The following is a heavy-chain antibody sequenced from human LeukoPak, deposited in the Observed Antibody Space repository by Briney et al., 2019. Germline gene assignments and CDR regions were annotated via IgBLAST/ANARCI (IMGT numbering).Heavy chain of an antibody. CDR2: IYYSGST. D-gene: IGHD3-10*01. V-gene: IGHV4-39*07. Sequence: SETLSLTCTVSGGSISSSSYYWGWIRQPPGEGLEWIGSIYYSGSTYYNPSLKSRVTISVDTSKNQFSLKLSSVTAADTAVYYCARDFSYYYGSGKIYGMDVWGQGTTVTVSS. CDR1: GGSISSSSYY. J-gene: IGHJ6*02. CDR3: ARDFSYYYGSGKIYGMDV.